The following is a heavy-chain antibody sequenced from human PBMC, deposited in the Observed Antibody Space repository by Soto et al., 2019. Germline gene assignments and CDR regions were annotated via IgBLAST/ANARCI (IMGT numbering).Heavy chain of an antibody. CDR1: GGSISSYY. Sequence: SDTLSLTCTVSGGSISSYYWSWIRQPPGKGLEWIGYIYYSGSTNYNPSLKSRVTISVDTSKNQFSLKLSSVTAADTAVYYCARSTLFGGGSLGFDYWGQGTLVTVSS. CDR2: IYYSGST. CDR3: ARSTLFGGGSLGFDY. V-gene: IGHV4-59*08. J-gene: IGHJ4*02. D-gene: IGHD2-15*01.